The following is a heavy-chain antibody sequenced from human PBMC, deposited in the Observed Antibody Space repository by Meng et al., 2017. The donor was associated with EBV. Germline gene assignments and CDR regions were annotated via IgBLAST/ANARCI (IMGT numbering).Heavy chain of an antibody. J-gene: IGHJ4*02. CDR1: GYTFTSYA. Sequence: QGQLVQSRAEVKQPGAPVKVSCKASGYTFTSYAMHWVRQAPGQRLEWMGWINAGNGNTKYSQKFQGRVTITRDTSASTAYMELSSLRSEDTAVYYCARSGATIFGVVIPTYYFDYWGQGTLVTVSS. CDR2: INAGNGNT. V-gene: IGHV1-3*01. CDR3: ARSGATIFGVVIPTYYFDY. D-gene: IGHD3-3*01.